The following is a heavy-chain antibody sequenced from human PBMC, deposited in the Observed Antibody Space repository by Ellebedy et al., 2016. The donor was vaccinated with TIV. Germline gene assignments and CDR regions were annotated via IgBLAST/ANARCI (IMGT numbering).Heavy chain of an antibody. CDR2: INWNGGST. J-gene: IGHJ4*02. D-gene: IGHD3-22*01. Sequence: GESLKISCAASGFTFDDYGMSWVRQAPGKGLEWVSGINWNGGSTGYADSVKGRFTISRDNAKNSLYLQMNSLRAEDTALYYCAKDWRGDSSGYGGLFDYWGQGTLVTVSS. CDR3: AKDWRGDSSGYGGLFDY. V-gene: IGHV3-20*04. CDR1: GFTFDDYG.